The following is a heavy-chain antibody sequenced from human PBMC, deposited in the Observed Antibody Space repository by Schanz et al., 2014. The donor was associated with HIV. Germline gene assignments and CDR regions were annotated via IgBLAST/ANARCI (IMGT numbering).Heavy chain of an antibody. V-gene: IGHV3-30*18. Sequence: VQVVESGGGLVQPGGSLRLSCAASGFTFNSYGMHWVRQAPGKGLEWVSVISYDGRNKYYADSVKGRFTISRDNSKNTLYLQMNSLRADDTAVYYCAKGWRGYSISSLVDYWGQGTLVTVSS. CDR3: AKGWRGYSISSLVDY. CDR1: GFTFNSYG. D-gene: IGHD6-6*01. CDR2: ISYDGRNK. J-gene: IGHJ4*02.